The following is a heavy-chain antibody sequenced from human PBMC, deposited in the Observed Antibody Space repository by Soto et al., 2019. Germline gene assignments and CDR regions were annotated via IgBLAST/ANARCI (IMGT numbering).Heavy chain of an antibody. CDR2: IYYSGAT. V-gene: IGHV4-30-4*01. Sequence: PSETLSLTCAVYGGSFSSGDYYWSWVRHPPGKGLEWIGSIYYSGATYYNPSLKSRITMSVDTSKNQFSLRLTSVTAADTAVYYCARGNRGYDYWGQGTLVTVSS. J-gene: IGHJ4*02. D-gene: IGHD5-12*01. CDR1: GGSFSSGDYY. CDR3: ARGNRGYDY.